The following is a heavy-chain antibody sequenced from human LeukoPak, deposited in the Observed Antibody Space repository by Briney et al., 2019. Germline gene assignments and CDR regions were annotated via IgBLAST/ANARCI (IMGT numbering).Heavy chain of an antibody. CDR2: INHSGST. Sequence: SETLSLTCTVSGGSISSSSYYWSWIRQPPGKGLEWIGEINHSGSTNYNPSLKSRVTISVDTSKNQFSLKLSSVTAADTAVYYCARGTYYYDSSGYPRAFDIWGQGTMVTVSS. D-gene: IGHD3-22*01. CDR3: ARGTYYYDSSGYPRAFDI. CDR1: GGSISSSSYY. V-gene: IGHV4-39*07. J-gene: IGHJ3*02.